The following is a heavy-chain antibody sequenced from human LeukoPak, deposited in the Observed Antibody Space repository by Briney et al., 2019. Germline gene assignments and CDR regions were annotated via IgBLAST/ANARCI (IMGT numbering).Heavy chain of an antibody. CDR3: ARDAQRGFDYSNSLKY. D-gene: IGHD4-11*01. CDR1: GFIFSHYG. J-gene: IGHJ4*01. Sequence: GGSLRLSCVASGFIFSHYGMHWVRQAPGKGLEWVAVIWSDGSNRFYAGSVKGRFAISRDNSQNTVFLQMNSLRAEDTAMYYCARDAQRGFDYSNSLKYWGHGILVTVSS. CDR2: IWSDGSNR. V-gene: IGHV3-33*01.